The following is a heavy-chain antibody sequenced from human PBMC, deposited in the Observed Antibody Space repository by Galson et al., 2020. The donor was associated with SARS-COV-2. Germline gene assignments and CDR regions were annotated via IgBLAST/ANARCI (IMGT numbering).Heavy chain of an antibody. D-gene: IGHD5-18*01. V-gene: IGHV3-74*01. CDR2: INSDGSST. Sequence: GESLKISCAASGFTFSSYWMHWVRQAPGKGLVWVSRINSDGSSTRYADSVKGRFTTSRDNAKNTLYLQMNSLRVEDTAVYYCTRDPGVGYSYGSPYYMDVWGKGTTVTISS. J-gene: IGHJ6*03. CDR1: GFTFSSYW. CDR3: TRDPGVGYSYGSPYYMDV.